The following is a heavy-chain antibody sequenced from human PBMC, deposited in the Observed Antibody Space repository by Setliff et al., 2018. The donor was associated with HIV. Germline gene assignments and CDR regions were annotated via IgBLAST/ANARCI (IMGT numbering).Heavy chain of an antibody. D-gene: IGHD5-18*01. CDR2: IYYSGST. CDR3: ARTYYGYSYGTYYFDY. CDR1: GGSISSGSYY. Sequence: SETLSLTCTVSGGSISSGSYYWSWIRQPPGKGLEWIGSIYYSGSTYYNPSLKRRVTISVDTSKNQFSLKLSSVTAADPAVYYCARTYYGYSYGTYYFDYWGQGTLVTVSS. J-gene: IGHJ4*02. V-gene: IGHV4-39*01.